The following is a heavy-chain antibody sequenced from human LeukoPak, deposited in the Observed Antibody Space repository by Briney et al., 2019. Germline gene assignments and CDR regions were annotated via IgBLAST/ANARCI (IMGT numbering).Heavy chain of an antibody. D-gene: IGHD2-21*02. CDR2: IYYSGST. CDR3: ARAHIVVVTANDAFDI. J-gene: IGHJ3*02. CDR1: GGSISSGGYY. Sequence: SETLSLTCTVSGGSISSGGYYWSWIRQHPGKGLEWIGYIYYSGSTYYNPSLKSRVTISVDTSKNQFSLKLSSVTAADTAVYYCARAHIVVVTANDAFDIWGQGTMVTVSS. V-gene: IGHV4-31*03.